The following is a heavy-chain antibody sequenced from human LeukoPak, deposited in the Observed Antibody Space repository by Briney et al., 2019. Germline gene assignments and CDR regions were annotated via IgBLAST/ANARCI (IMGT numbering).Heavy chain of an antibody. J-gene: IGHJ4*02. D-gene: IGHD3-10*01. CDR1: GFTFSSYW. CDR3: ARDVYYGSGSPRLDY. CDR2: IKQDGSEK. Sequence: GGSLRLSCAASGFTFSSYWMSWVRQAPGKGLEWVANIKQDGSEKYYVDSVKGRFTISRDNAKNSLYLQMNSLRAEDTAVYYCARDVYYGSGSPRLDYWGQGTLVTVSS. V-gene: IGHV3-7*01.